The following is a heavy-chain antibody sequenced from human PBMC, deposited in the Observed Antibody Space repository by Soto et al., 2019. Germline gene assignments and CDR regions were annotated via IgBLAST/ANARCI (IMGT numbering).Heavy chain of an antibody. Sequence: SCAASGFTFSDYYMSWIRQAPGKGLEWVSYISSSGSTIYYADSVKGRFTISRDNAKNSLYLQMNSLRAEDTAVYYCARSKRGYCSGGSCYLAIYWGQGTLVTVS. CDR3: ARSKRGYCSGGSCYLAIY. J-gene: IGHJ4*02. V-gene: IGHV3-11*01. D-gene: IGHD2-15*01. CDR2: ISSSGSTI. CDR1: GFTFSDYY.